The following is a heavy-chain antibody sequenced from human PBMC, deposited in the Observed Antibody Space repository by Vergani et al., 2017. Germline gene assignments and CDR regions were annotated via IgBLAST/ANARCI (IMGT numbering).Heavy chain of an antibody. CDR1: GFTFSSYS. J-gene: IGHJ6*02. V-gene: IGHV3-48*01. Sequence: EVQLVESGGGLVQPGGSLRLSCAASGFTFSSYSMNWVRQAPGKGLEWVSYISSSSSTIYYADSVKGRFTISRDNAKNSLYLQMNSLRAEDTAVYYCARRDIVVVPAAMDYYYYYGMDVWGQGTTVTVSS. CDR2: ISSSSSTI. D-gene: IGHD2-2*01. CDR3: ARRDIVVVPAAMDYYYYYGMDV.